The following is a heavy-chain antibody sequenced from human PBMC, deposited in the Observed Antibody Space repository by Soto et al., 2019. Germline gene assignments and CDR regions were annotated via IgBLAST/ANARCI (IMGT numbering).Heavy chain of an antibody. CDR3: ARDRGAARREYFFRF. CDR2: VIPALGTA. Sequence: QVQLVQSGAEVKKPWSSVKVSCKASGGSFSSYFISWVRQAPGLGLEYMGGVIPALGTANYAQKFQGSVTISADKSKSTAYMELNSLTSADTAVYYCARDRGAARREYFFRFWGQGTLVTVSS. D-gene: IGHD2-15*01. V-gene: IGHV1-69*14. CDR1: GGSFSSYF. J-gene: IGHJ4*02.